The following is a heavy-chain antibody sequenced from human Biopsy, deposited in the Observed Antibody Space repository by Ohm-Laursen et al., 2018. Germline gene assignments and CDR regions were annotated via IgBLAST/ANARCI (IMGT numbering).Heavy chain of an antibody. CDR1: GGSIGSFF. CDR3: ARVGAGAPSIDYFDY. J-gene: IGHJ4*02. D-gene: IGHD1-26*01. CDR2: IYYSGST. Sequence: SDTLSLTCTVSGGSIGSFFWSWIRQPPGQGLERIGYIYYSGSTNYNPSLRSRVTISVDRSKNQFSLELSSVTAADTAVYYCARVGAGAPSIDYFDYWGQGALVTVSS. V-gene: IGHV4-59*07.